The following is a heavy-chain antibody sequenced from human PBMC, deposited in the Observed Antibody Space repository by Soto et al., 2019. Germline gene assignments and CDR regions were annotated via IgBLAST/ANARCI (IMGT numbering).Heavy chain of an antibody. CDR1: GFTFSGYS. CDR3: XRDYYDSSEYYYYGMDV. D-gene: IGHD3-22*01. Sequence: GGSLRLSCAASGFTFSGYSMNWVRQAPGKGLEWVSSISSSSSYIYYADSVKGRFTISRDNAKNSLYLQMNSLRAEDTAVYYCXRDYYDSSEYYYYGMDVWGQGTTVTVSS. J-gene: IGHJ6*02. CDR2: ISSSSSYI. V-gene: IGHV3-21*01.